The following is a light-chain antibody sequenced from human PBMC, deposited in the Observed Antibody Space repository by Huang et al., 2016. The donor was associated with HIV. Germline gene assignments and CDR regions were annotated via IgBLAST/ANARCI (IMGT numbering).Light chain of an antibody. CDR3: QQYDQWPPGYT. CDR2: GAS. J-gene: IGKJ2*01. Sequence: EIVMTQSPATLFVSPGERATLSCRASQSISSNLAWYQQKPGQVPRVLIYGASTRASGVPARFSGAGSGTEFTLTISSLQSEDLAVYYCQQYDQWPPGYTFGQGTKL. V-gene: IGKV3-15*01. CDR1: QSISSN.